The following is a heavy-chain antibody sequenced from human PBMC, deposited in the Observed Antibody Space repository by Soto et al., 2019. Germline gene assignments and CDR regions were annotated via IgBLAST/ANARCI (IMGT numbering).Heavy chain of an antibody. J-gene: IGHJ3*02. CDR3: ARGRIVASIHDAFES. CDR2: ISAYNGKR. D-gene: IGHD2-21*01. CDR1: GYDFTSYG. Sequence: QGQLLQSGDEVKKPGASVRVSCRASGYDFTSYGISWVRQAPGQGLEWVSGISAYNGKRDTAQKFQGRVTMTLDTSTDTAHMELGDLTAADTAVYYCARGRIVASIHDAFESWGQGTMVAVSS. V-gene: IGHV1-18*01.